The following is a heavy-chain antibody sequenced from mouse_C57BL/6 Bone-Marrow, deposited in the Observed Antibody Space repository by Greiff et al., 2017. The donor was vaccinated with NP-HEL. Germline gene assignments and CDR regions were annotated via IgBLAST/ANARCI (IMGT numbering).Heavy chain of an antibody. V-gene: IGHV1-76*01. CDR1: GYTFTDYY. Sequence: QVQLQQSGAELVRPGASVKLSCKASGYTFTDYYINWVKQRPGQGLEWIARIYPGSGNTYYNEKFKSKATLTVDKSSSTAYMQLSSLTSEDSAVYYCASEAQATFAYWGQGTLVTVSA. J-gene: IGHJ3*01. CDR3: ASEAQATFAY. CDR2: IYPGSGNT. D-gene: IGHD3-2*02.